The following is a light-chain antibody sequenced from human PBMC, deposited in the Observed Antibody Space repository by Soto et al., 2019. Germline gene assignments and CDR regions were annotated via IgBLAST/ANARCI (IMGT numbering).Light chain of an antibody. CDR3: QQYGSSPRT. CDR2: GAS. Sequence: EIVLTQSPDTLSLSPGERATLSCRASQSVSSSYLAWYQQKPGQAPRLLTYGASSRATGIPDRFSGSGSGTDFTLTISRLEPEDFVVYYCQQYGSSPRTFGQGTKVEIK. J-gene: IGKJ1*01. V-gene: IGKV3-20*01. CDR1: QSVSSSY.